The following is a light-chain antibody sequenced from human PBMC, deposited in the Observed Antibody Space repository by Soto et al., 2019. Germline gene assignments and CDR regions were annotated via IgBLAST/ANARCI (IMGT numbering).Light chain of an antibody. CDR3: SSFTSSNIVV. J-gene: IGLJ2*01. Sequence: QSALTQPASVSGSPGQSITISCTATGSDIGDYNYVSWYQQHPGKVHKLMIYDVSHRPTVVPSCFSGSKSGNTASLTISGLQAEDEADYYCSSFTSSNIVVFGGGTKLTVL. CDR1: GSDIGDYNY. CDR2: DVS. V-gene: IGLV2-14*03.